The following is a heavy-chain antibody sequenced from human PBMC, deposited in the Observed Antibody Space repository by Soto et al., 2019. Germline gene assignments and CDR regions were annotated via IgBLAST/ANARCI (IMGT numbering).Heavy chain of an antibody. D-gene: IGHD4-17*01. Sequence: QVQLVQSGAEVKKPGASVKVSCKASGYTFTSYGISWVRQAPGQGLEWMGWISAYNGNTNYAQKLQGRVTMTTDTXTXXAYMELRSLRSDDTAVYYCARAHDYGDYGNPDFDYWGQGTLVTVSS. CDR1: GYTFTSYG. J-gene: IGHJ4*02. V-gene: IGHV1-18*01. CDR2: ISAYNGNT. CDR3: ARAHDYGDYGNPDFDY.